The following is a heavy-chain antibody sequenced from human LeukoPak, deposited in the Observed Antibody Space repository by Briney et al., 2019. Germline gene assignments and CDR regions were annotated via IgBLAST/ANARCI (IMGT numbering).Heavy chain of an antibody. V-gene: IGHV3-11*04. Sequence: XIISSCSTIYYADSVKGRFPISRDNAKNSLYLQMNSLRAEDTAVYYCARSRDDYGDYEFDYWGQGTLVTVSS. CDR2: IISSCSTI. J-gene: IGHJ4*02. D-gene: IGHD4-17*01. CDR3: ARSRDDYGDYEFDY.